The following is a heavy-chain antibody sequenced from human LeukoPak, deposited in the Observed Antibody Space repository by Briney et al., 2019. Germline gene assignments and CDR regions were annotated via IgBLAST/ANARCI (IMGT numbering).Heavy chain of an antibody. CDR1: GGSISSYY. J-gene: IGHJ4*02. CDR3: ARHLGVAGTRYYFDY. Sequence: SETLSLTCTVSGGSISSYYWNWIRQPPGKGLEWIGYIYYSGSTNYSPSLKSRVTISVGTSKNQFSLKLSSVTAADTAVYYCARHLGVAGTRYYFDYWGQGTLVTVSS. CDR2: IYYSGST. D-gene: IGHD6-19*01. V-gene: IGHV4-59*08.